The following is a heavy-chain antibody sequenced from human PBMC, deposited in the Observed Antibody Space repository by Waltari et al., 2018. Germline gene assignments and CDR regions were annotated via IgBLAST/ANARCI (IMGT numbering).Heavy chain of an antibody. CDR2: IRYDGSNK. CDR1: GFTFSSYG. CDR3: ARGTSCPFDY. J-gene: IGHJ4*02. Sequence: QVQLVESGGGVVQPGGSLRLSCAASGFTFSSYGMHWVRQAPGKGLEWVAFIRYDGSNKYYADSVKGRFTISRDNSKNTLYLQMNSLIPEDTAVYYCARGTSCPFDYWGQGTLVTVSS. V-gene: IGHV3-30*02. D-gene: IGHD2-2*01.